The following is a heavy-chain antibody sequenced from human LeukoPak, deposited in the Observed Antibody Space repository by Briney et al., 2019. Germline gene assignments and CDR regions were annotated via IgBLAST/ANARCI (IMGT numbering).Heavy chain of an antibody. D-gene: IGHD3-22*01. Sequence: ASVKVSCKASGYTFTSYGISWVRQAPGQGLEWMGWISAYNGNTNYAQKLQGRVTMTIDTSTSTAYMELRSLRSDDTAVYYCARVLTYYYDSSGYYNLGDFDYWGQGTLVTVSS. CDR1: GYTFTSYG. CDR2: ISAYNGNT. J-gene: IGHJ4*02. CDR3: ARVLTYYYDSSGYYNLGDFDY. V-gene: IGHV1-18*01.